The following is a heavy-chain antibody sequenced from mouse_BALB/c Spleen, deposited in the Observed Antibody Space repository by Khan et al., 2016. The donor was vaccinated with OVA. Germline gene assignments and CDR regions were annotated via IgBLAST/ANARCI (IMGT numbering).Heavy chain of an antibody. J-gene: IGHJ3*01. D-gene: IGHD2-14*01. CDR2: INPNTYNI. Sequence: VQLQQSGPDLVKTGASVTISCKASGYSFTAYYMNWVRLSHGKSLECIGRINPNTYNINYNQRFKGKAILTVDTSSSTADMELRSLPSEDSAVYFCARGYDFFAYWGQGTLVTVSA. CDR3: ARGYDFFAY. V-gene: IGHV1-20*02. CDR1: GYSFTAYY.